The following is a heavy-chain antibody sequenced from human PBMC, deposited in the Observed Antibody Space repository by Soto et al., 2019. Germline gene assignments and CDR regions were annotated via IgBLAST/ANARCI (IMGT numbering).Heavy chain of an antibody. D-gene: IGHD2-2*01. J-gene: IGHJ3*02. CDR2: IYWDDDK. Sequence: SGPTLVNPTQTLTLTCTFSGFSLSTSGVGVGWIRQPPGKALEWLALIYWDDDKRYSPSLKSRLTITKDTSKNQVVLTMTNMDPVDTATYYCAHRQVVVVPAAIPGAFDIWGQGTMVTVSS. CDR3: AHRQVVVVPAAIPGAFDI. CDR1: GFSLSTSGVG. V-gene: IGHV2-5*02.